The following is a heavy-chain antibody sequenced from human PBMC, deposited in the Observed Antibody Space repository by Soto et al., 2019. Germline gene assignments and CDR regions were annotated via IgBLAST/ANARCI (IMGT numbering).Heavy chain of an antibody. CDR3: AKPTVATPYYFDY. V-gene: IGHV3-23*01. D-gene: IGHD4-17*01. CDR1: GFAFSSYD. J-gene: IGHJ4*02. CDR2: ISGTGDST. Sequence: EVQLLESGGGLVQPGGSLRLSCVASGFAFSSYDMSWVRQAPGKGLQWVSAISGTGDSTYFADSVKGRFTLSRDISKNALYLQVNGLRAEDTAIYYCAKPTVATPYYFDYWGQGTLVTVSS.